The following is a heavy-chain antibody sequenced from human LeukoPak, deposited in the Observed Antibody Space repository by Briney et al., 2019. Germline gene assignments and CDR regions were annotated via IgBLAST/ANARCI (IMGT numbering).Heavy chain of an antibody. V-gene: IGHV4-30-2*01. CDR1: GGSISSGGYF. CDR3: ARGNYYDSSGYPSDYFDY. CDR2: IYHSGST. J-gene: IGHJ4*02. D-gene: IGHD3-22*01. Sequence: SETLSLTCAVSGGSISSGGYFWRWIRQPPGKGLEWIGYIYHSGSTYYNPSLKSRVTISVDRSKNQFSLKLSSVTAADTAVYYCARGNYYDSSGYPSDYFDYWGQGTLVTVSS.